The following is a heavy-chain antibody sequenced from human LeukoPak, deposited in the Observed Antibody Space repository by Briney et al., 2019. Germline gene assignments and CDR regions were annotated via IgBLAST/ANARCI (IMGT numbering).Heavy chain of an antibody. J-gene: IGHJ6*04. V-gene: IGHV4-30-4*01. Sequence: SQTLSLTCTVSGGSISSGDYYWSWIRQPPGKGLEWIGYIYYSGGTYYNPSLKSRVTISVDTSKNQFSLKLSSVTAADTAVYYCAREVPMSNFYYGMDVWGKGTTVTVSS. CDR3: AREVPMSNFYYGMDV. CDR2: IYYSGGT. D-gene: IGHD5/OR15-5a*01. CDR1: GGSISSGDYY.